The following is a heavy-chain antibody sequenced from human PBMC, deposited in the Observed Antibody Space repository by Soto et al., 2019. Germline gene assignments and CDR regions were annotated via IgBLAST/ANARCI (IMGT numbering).Heavy chain of an antibody. CDR2: MNPIRGKA. D-gene: IGHD2-2*01. Sequence: GASLKVSCKASGGTFSSYTISWVRQAPGQGLEWMGRMNPIRGKASYAQKFQGRVTMTRNKSISTAYMELSSLRSEDTAVYYCAIVLLYCSSTSCYALFDYWGQGTLVNVSS. V-gene: IGHV1-69*08. CDR1: GGTFSSYT. CDR3: AIVLLYCSSTSCYALFDY. J-gene: IGHJ4*02.